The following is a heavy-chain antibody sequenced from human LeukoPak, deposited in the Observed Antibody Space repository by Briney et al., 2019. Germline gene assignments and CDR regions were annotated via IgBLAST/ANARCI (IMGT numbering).Heavy chain of an antibody. CDR3: ARHGVDGYGAHDEFDI. J-gene: IGHJ3*02. CDR1: GYTFTGYY. Sequence: GASVKVSCKASGYTFTGYYMHWVRQAPGQGLKWMGWVNPNSGGTNYEQKFQGRVTMTRDTSINTAYMELSSLRSDDTAVYYCARHGVDGYGAHDEFDIWGQGTMVTVSS. CDR2: VNPNSGGT. V-gene: IGHV1-2*02. D-gene: IGHD4-17*01.